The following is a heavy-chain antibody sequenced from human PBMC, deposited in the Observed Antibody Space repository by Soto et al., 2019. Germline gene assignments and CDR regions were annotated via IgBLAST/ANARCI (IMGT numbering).Heavy chain of an antibody. Sequence: VGSLRLSCAASGFTFSSYGMHWVRQAPGKGLEWVAVISYDGSNKYYADSVKGRFTISRDNSKNTLYLQMNSLRAEDTAVYYCAKEQSGYSGYDAFDYWGQGTLVTVSS. J-gene: IGHJ4*02. CDR3: AKEQSGYSGYDAFDY. V-gene: IGHV3-30*18. CDR2: ISYDGSNK. D-gene: IGHD5-12*01. CDR1: GFTFSSYG.